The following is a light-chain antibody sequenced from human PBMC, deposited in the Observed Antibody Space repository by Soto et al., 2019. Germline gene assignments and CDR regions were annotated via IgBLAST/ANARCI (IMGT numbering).Light chain of an antibody. CDR3: QQYSKSWT. V-gene: IGKV3-20*01. Sequence: EIVLTQSPGTLSLSPEEKATLSCRATQSLTSSYLAWYQQKPGQAPRLLIYGASSRATGIPDRFSGSGSGTDFTLTISRLEPEDFAVYYCQQYSKSWTFGQGTKVDIK. J-gene: IGKJ1*01. CDR1: QSLTSSY. CDR2: GAS.